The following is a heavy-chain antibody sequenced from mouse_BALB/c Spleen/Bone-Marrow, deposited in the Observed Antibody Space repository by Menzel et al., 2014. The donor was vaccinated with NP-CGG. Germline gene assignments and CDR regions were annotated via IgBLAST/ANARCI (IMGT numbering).Heavy chain of an antibody. D-gene: IGHD1-2*01. CDR3: ARYYYGYYFDY. V-gene: IGHV1-14*01. CDR2: INPYNDGS. Sequence: EVQLQESGPELVKPGASVKMSCKASGYTFTSYVMHWVKQKPGQGLEWIGYINPYNDGSKYNEKFKGKATLTSDKSSSTAYMELSSLTSEDSAVHYCARYYYGYYFDYWGQGTTLTVSS. CDR1: GYTFTSYV. J-gene: IGHJ2*01.